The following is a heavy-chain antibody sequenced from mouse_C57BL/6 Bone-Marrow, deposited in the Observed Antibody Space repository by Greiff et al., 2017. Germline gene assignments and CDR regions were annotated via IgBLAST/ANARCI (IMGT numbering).Heavy chain of an antibody. CDR3: TRRRELTTVVGEAMDY. J-gene: IGHJ4*01. Sequence: QVQLQQSGAELVRPGASVTLSCKASGYTFTDYEMHWVKQTPVHGLEWIGAIDPETGGTAYNQKFKGKAILTADKSSSTAYMELRSLTSEDSAVYYCTRRRELTTVVGEAMDYWGQGTSVTVSS. V-gene: IGHV1-15*01. CDR2: IDPETGGT. D-gene: IGHD1-1*01. CDR1: GYTFTDYE.